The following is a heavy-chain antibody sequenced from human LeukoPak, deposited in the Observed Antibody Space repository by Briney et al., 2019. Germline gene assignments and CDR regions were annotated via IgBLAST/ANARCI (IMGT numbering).Heavy chain of an antibody. V-gene: IGHV4-61*02. CDR1: GDSISSGSYY. CDR2: IYTSEST. Sequence: KSSETLSLTCTVSGDSISSGSYYWSWIRQPAGKGLEWIGRIYTSESTNYNPSLESRVTISVDTSKNQFSLKLSSVTAADTAVYYCAREEYYSDNSGYYPDFWGQGTLVTVSS. J-gene: IGHJ4*02. D-gene: IGHD3-22*01. CDR3: AREEYYSDNSGYYPDF.